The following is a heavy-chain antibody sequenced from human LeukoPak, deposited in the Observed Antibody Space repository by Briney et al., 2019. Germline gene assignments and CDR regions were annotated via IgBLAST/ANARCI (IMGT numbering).Heavy chain of an antibody. CDR3: ARGTYGDYVPDAFDI. J-gene: IGHJ3*02. Sequence: SETLSLTCTVSGDSISGFYWSWIRQPPGKGLEWIGYIYYSGSTNYNPSLKSRVTISVDTSKSQFSLKLSSVTAADTAVYYCARGTYGDYVPDAFDIWGQGTMVTVSS. CDR1: GDSISGFY. D-gene: IGHD4-17*01. CDR2: IYYSGST. V-gene: IGHV4-59*12.